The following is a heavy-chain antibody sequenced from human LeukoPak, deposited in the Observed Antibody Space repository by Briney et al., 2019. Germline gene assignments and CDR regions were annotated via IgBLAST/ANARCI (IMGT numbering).Heavy chain of an antibody. CDR3: ATVDNSSASPPFDY. CDR2: IKSKTYGATT. CDR1: GFTFSDAG. J-gene: IGHJ4*02. D-gene: IGHD4-11*01. V-gene: IGHV3-15*01. Sequence: GGSLRLSCAASGFTFSDAGMRWVRQAPGKGLECVGRIKSKTYGATTEYAAPVKDRFTISRDDSKNTLYLQMNSLKTEDTAVYYCATVDNSSASPPFDYWGQGTLVTVSS.